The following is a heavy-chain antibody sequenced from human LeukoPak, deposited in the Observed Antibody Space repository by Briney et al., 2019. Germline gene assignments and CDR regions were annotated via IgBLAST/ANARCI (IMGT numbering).Heavy chain of an antibody. Sequence: SETLSLTCTVSGGSISSYYWSWIRQPAGKGLEWIGRIYTSGSTNYNPSLKSRVTISVDTSKNQFSLKLSSVTAADTAVYYCAREADYYDSSGTLYLDYWGQGALVTVSS. CDR2: IYTSGST. D-gene: IGHD3-22*01. J-gene: IGHJ4*02. CDR3: AREADYYDSSGTLYLDY. CDR1: GGSISSYY. V-gene: IGHV4-4*07.